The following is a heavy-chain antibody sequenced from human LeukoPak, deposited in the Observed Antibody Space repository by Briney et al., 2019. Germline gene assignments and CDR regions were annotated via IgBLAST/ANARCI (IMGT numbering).Heavy chain of an antibody. CDR2: IRYDGSNK. CDR1: GFTFSSYA. D-gene: IGHD3-3*01. J-gene: IGHJ4*02. V-gene: IGHV3-30*02. Sequence: PGGSLRLSCAASGFTFSSYAMHWVRQAPGKGLEWVAFIRYDGSNKYYADSVKGRFTISRDNSKNTLYLQMNSLRAEDTAVYYCATDYDFWSGPTLYWGQGTLVTVSS. CDR3: ATDYDFWSGPTLY.